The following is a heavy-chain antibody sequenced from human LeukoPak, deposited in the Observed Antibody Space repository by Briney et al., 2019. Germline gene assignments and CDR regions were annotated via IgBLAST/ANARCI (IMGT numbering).Heavy chain of an antibody. CDR3: VRDSFYTGYDRGFGY. J-gene: IGHJ4*02. D-gene: IGHD5-12*01. V-gene: IGHV3-64*02. CDR2: ISRNGTRT. Sequence: GGSLRLSCATSGFTFSDHALHWVRQAPGKGLQYVSAISRNGTRTFYADSVNDRFTISRDKSTKTLYLQMGSLRVEDMGVYYCVRDSFYTGYDRGFGYWGQGTLVTVS. CDR1: GFTFSDHA.